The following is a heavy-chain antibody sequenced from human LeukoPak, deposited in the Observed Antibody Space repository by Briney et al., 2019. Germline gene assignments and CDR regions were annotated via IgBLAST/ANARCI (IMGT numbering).Heavy chain of an antibody. CDR1: GFTFSSYA. CDR2: ISGSGGST. D-gene: IGHD3-22*01. CDR3: AKDLGYYDSSGYYGSSYFDY. Sequence: GGSLRLSCAASGFTFSSYAMSWVRQAPGKGLEWVSAISGSGGSTYYADSVKGRFTISRDNSKNTLYLQMNSLRAEDTAVYYCAKDLGYYDSSGYYGSSYFDYWGQGTLVTVSS. V-gene: IGHV3-23*01. J-gene: IGHJ4*02.